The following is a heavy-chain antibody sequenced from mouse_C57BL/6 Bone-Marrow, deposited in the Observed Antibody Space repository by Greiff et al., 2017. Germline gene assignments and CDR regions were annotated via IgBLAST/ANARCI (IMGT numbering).Heavy chain of an antibody. CDR1: GFDIKDDC. CDR3: SSYDGGYFDF. CDR2: IDPEIGDT. D-gene: IGHD2-3*01. V-gene: IGHV14-4*01. J-gene: IGHJ2*01. Sequence: EVQLQQSGAELVRPGASVKLSCTASGFDIKDDCIHWVKQRPEKGLEWIGWIDPEIGDTEYASKFQGKATITSDTSSNTAYLQLSSLTSEDTAVYCCSSYDGGYFDFWGQGTPLTGAS.